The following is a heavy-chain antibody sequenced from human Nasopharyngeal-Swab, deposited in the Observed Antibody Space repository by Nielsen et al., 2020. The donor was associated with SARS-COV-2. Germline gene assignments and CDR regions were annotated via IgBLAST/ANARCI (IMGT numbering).Heavy chain of an antibody. CDR3: ARGGRNSYGYVDP. CDR2: MNSDGSST. J-gene: IGHJ5*02. CDR1: GFTFSWHW. V-gene: IGHV3-74*01. D-gene: IGHD5-18*01. Sequence: SCAASGFTFSWHWMHWVRQAPGKGLVWVSRMNSDGSSTTYADSVKGRFTISRDNAKNTLYLQMNSLRAEDTAVYYCARGGRNSYGYVDPWGQGTLVTVSS.